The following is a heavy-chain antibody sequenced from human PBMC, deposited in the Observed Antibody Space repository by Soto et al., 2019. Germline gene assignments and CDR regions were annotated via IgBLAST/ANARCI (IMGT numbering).Heavy chain of an antibody. J-gene: IGHJ5*02. CDR2: ITSESKSK. CDR1: GFNFSNHW. Sequence: GGSLRLSCAASGFNFSNHWMHWVRQRPGEGLVWVSRITSESKSKAYAESVKGRFAISRDNAKNTLYLQMNGLTAEVTAVYYCARESGDWPLNWFDPWGQGTLVTVSS. D-gene: IGHD2-21*02. V-gene: IGHV3-74*01. CDR3: ARESGDWPLNWFDP.